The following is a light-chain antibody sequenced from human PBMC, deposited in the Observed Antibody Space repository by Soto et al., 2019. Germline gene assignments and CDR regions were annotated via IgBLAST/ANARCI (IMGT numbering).Light chain of an antibody. CDR3: SSYTSSSTLD. CDR2: EVS. Sequence: QSALTQPASVSGSPGQSITISCTGTSSDVGGYNYVSWYQKHPGKAPKLMIYEVSNRPSGVSNRFSGSKSGNTASLTISGLQAEDEADYYCSSYTSSSTLDFGTGTKLTVL. CDR1: SSDVGGYNY. J-gene: IGLJ1*01. V-gene: IGLV2-14*01.